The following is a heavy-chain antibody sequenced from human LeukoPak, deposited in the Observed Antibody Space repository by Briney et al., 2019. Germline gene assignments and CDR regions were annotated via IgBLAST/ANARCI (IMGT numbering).Heavy chain of an antibody. V-gene: IGHV3-30*19. CDR3: ARGIAVAGTWFDP. Sequence: PGGSLRLSCAASGFTFSSYGMHWVRQAPGKGLEWVAVISYDGSNKYYADSVKGRFTISRDNSKNTLYLQMNSLRAEDTAVYYCARGIAVAGTWFDPWGQGTLVTVSS. J-gene: IGHJ5*02. D-gene: IGHD6-19*01. CDR2: ISYDGSNK. CDR1: GFTFSSYG.